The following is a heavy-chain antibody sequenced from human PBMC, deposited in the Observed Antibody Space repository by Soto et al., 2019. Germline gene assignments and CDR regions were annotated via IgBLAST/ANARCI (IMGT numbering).Heavy chain of an antibody. Sequence: QVQLQESGPGLVKPSQTLSLTCTVSGGSISSGGYYWSWIRQHPGKGLEWIGYIYYSGSTYYNPYLKSRVTISVDTSKNQFSLRLSSVPAADTAVYYCARAAASSGSLDIWGQGTMVTVSS. J-gene: IGHJ3*02. CDR1: GGSISSGGYY. CDR2: IYYSGST. CDR3: ARAAASSGSLDI. D-gene: IGHD3-22*01. V-gene: IGHV4-31*03.